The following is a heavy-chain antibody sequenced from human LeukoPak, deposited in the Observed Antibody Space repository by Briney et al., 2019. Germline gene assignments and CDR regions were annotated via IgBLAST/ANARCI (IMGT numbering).Heavy chain of an antibody. V-gene: IGHV4-59*01. CDR3: ARGVDGHTFDFDY. D-gene: IGHD5-24*01. J-gene: IGHJ4*02. CDR2: ISYSGIT. CDR1: GGSISSYY. Sequence: SETLSLTCTVSGGSISSYYWSWIRQPPGKGLEWIGYISYSGITNYNPSLKSRVTISVDTSKNQFSLKLTSVTAADTAVYYCARGVDGHTFDFDYWGQGTVVTVSS.